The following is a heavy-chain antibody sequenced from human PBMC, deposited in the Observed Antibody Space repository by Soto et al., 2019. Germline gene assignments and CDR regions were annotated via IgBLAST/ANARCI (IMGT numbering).Heavy chain of an antibody. D-gene: IGHD2-2*01. CDR1: GFTFSSYW. CDR3: ASPGLPAAMA. Sequence: GGSLRLSCAASGFTFSSYWMHWVRQAPGKGLVWVSRINSDGSSTNYADSVKGRFTISGDNAKNTLYLQMSSLRAEDTAVYYCASPGLPAAMAWGQGTLVTVSS. V-gene: IGHV3-74*01. CDR2: INSDGSST. J-gene: IGHJ4*02.